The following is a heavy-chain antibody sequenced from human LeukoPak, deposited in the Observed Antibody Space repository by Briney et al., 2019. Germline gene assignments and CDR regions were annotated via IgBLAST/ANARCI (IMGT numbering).Heavy chain of an antibody. CDR1: GYSSSYYW. CDR3: ARQYGSSWEILYYFDY. Sequence: GESLKISCKGLGYSSSYYWIGWVRQMPGKGLEWMGIIYPGDSDTRYSPSFQGQVTISADKSISTAYLQWSSLKASDTAMYYCARQYGSSWEILYYFDYWGQGTLVTVSS. J-gene: IGHJ4*02. V-gene: IGHV5-51*01. D-gene: IGHD6-13*01. CDR2: IYPGDSDT.